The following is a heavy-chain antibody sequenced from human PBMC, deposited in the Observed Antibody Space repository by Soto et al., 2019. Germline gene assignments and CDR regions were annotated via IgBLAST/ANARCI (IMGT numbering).Heavy chain of an antibody. V-gene: IGHV4-30-4*01. J-gene: IGHJ6*02. CDR2: IYYSGNT. CDR1: GGSISSGYYY. Sequence: QVQLQESGPGLVKPSQPLSLTCSVSGGSISSGYYYWSWIRQPPGKGLEWIGNIYYSGNTYYKPSLKSRLIISIDPSKNKYSLEVGSVTAADTAVYYCASASPYGMDVWGQGTTVTVSS. CDR3: ASASPYGMDV. D-gene: IGHD3-16*01.